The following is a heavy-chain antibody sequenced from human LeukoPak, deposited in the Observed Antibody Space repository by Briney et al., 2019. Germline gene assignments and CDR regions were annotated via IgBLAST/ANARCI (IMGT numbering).Heavy chain of an antibody. CDR3: ATAGDRGPNWYFDL. Sequence: ASVKVSRKASGGTFSSYAISWVRQAPGQGLEWMGGIIPIFGTANYAQKFQGRVTITTDESTSTAYMELSSLRSEDTAVYYCATAGDRGPNWYFDLWGRGTLVTVSS. CDR1: GGTFSSYA. V-gene: IGHV1-69*05. CDR2: IIPIFGTA. D-gene: IGHD3-10*01. J-gene: IGHJ2*01.